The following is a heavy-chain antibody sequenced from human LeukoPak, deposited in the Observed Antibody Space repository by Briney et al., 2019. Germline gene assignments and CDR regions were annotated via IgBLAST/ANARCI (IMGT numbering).Heavy chain of an antibody. Sequence: GGSLRLSCAASGFTFSSYWMTWVRQAPGKGLEWVANIKQDGSEKYYVDSVNGRFTISRDNAKYSLYLQMNSLRAEDTAVYFCARSQGGYSYGKIDYWGQGTLVTVSS. CDR1: GFTFSSYW. D-gene: IGHD5-18*01. CDR3: ARSQGGYSYGKIDY. J-gene: IGHJ4*02. CDR2: IKQDGSEK. V-gene: IGHV3-7*01.